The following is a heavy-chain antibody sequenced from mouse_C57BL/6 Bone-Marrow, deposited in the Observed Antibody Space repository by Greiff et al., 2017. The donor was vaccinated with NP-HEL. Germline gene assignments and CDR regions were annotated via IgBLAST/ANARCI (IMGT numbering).Heavy chain of an antibody. Sequence: VKLQQPGAELVKPGASVKLSCKASGYTFTSYWMHWVKQRPGQGLEWIGMIHPNSGSTNYNEKFKSKATLTVDKSSSTAYMQLSSLTSEDSAVYYCAYYYGSSPQYFDVWGTGTTVTVSS. J-gene: IGHJ1*03. CDR3: AYYYGSSPQYFDV. V-gene: IGHV1-64*01. CDR2: IHPNSGST. CDR1: GYTFTSYW. D-gene: IGHD1-1*01.